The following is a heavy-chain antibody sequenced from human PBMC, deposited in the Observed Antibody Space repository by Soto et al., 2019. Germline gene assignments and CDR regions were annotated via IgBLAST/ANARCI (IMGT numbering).Heavy chain of an antibody. D-gene: IGHD3-10*01. CDR1: GFTFGSYW. V-gene: IGHV3-7*03. J-gene: IGHJ4*02. CDR2: IKVDGSEK. Sequence: EVQLAESGGGLVQPGGSLRLSCAASGFTFGSYWLSWVRQAPGKQLERVANIKVDGSEKYYVDSGRGRFIISRDNAENSLYLQMNSLRAEDTAVYYCARDRGWQTFDYWGQGTLVTVSS. CDR3: ARDRGWQTFDY.